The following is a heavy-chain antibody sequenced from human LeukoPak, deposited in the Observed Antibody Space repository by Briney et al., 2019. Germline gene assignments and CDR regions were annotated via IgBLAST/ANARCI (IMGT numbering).Heavy chain of an antibody. Sequence: PGGSLRLSCAASGFTFSTYNMNWVRQAPAKGLEWVSAISGSGTNTYYADSVRGRFTISRDNSKNTLYLQMNSLRAEDTAVYYCAKGSGGVFDYWGQGTLVTVSS. CDR1: GFTFSTYN. CDR2: ISGSGTNT. CDR3: AKGSGGVFDY. D-gene: IGHD3-16*01. V-gene: IGHV3-23*01. J-gene: IGHJ4*02.